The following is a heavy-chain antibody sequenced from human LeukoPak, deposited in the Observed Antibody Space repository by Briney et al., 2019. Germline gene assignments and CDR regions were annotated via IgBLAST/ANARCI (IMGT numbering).Heavy chain of an antibody. D-gene: IGHD2-8*01. V-gene: IGHV3-74*03. CDR2: ITPDGTDT. CDR3: TRSGFANGYDY. Sequence: GGSLRLSCVASGFSFSGHWMHWVRQAPGKGLVAVSRITPDGTDTAYADSVKGRFTISGDNAKNTLYLEMNSLTAEDTALYYCTRSGFANGYDYWGQGTLVTVSS. CDR1: GFSFSGHW. J-gene: IGHJ4*02.